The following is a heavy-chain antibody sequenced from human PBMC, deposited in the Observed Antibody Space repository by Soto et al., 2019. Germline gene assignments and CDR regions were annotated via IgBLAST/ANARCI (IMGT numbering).Heavy chain of an antibody. CDR2: IYYSGST. CDR1: GGSISSGDYY. Sequence: SETLSLTCTVSGGSISSGDYYWSWIRQPPGKGLEWIGYIYYSGSTYYNPSLKSRVTISVDTSKNQFSLKLSSVTAADTAVYYCARSLGPLYIFDYWGQGTLVTVSS. J-gene: IGHJ4*02. CDR3: ARSLGPLYIFDY. V-gene: IGHV4-30-4*01.